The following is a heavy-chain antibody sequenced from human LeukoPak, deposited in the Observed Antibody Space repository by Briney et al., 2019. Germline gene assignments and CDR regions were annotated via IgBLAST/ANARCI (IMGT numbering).Heavy chain of an antibody. CDR2: FSGSGGRT. V-gene: IGHV3-23*01. CDR3: AKDRNPYCSGGSCYSGFPFDI. CDR1: GFTFSSYA. J-gene: IGHJ3*02. Sequence: GGSLRLSCAASGFTFSSYAMSWVRQAPGKGLEWVSAFSGSGGRTYYADSVKGRFTISRDNSKNTLYLQMNSLRAEDTAVYYCAKDRNPYCSGGSCYSGFPFDIWGQGTMVTVSS. D-gene: IGHD2-15*01.